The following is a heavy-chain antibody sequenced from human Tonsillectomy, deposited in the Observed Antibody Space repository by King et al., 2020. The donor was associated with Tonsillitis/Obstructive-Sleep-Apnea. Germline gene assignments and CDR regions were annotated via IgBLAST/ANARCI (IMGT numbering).Heavy chain of an antibody. J-gene: IGHJ4*02. CDR2: IHQDGREK. CDR3: VRDRDKGDYVDF. Sequence: VQLVESGGGLVQPGGSLRLSCAASGFTFTSYWMSWVRQAPGKGLEWVANIHQDGREKYYVNSVKGRFTISRDNAKDSLYLQMNSLRAEDTAVYYCVRDRDKGDYVDFWGQGIRVTVSS. CDR1: GFTFTSYW. V-gene: IGHV3-7*04. D-gene: IGHD4/OR15-4a*01.